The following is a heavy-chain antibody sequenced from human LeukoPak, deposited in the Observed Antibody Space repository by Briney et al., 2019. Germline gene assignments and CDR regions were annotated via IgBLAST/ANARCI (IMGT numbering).Heavy chain of an antibody. Sequence: GGSLRLSCAASGFTFSSYEMNWVRQAPGKGLEWVSYISSSGSTIYYADSVKGRFTISRDNAKNSLYLQMNSLRAEDTAVYYCARAERYCGGGTCSDRYWYFDLWGRGTLVTVSS. D-gene: IGHD2-15*01. J-gene: IGHJ2*01. CDR1: GFTFSSYE. V-gene: IGHV3-48*03. CDR2: ISSSGSTI. CDR3: ARAERYCGGGTCSDRYWYFDL.